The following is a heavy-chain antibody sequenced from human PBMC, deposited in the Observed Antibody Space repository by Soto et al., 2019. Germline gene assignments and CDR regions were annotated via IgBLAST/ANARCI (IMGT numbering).Heavy chain of an antibody. CDR2: MYPGDSDT. J-gene: IGHJ5*02. CDR1: GYDFNTNW. D-gene: IGHD2-21*01. Sequence: GESLKISCRGSGYDFNTNWFGWVRQLPGRGLEWVGIMYPGDSDTRYNPSLQGHVTLSADVTVSTAFLQWRSLKTSDTGIYYCASARHIGPWGQGTLVTVSS. CDR3: ASARHIGP. V-gene: IGHV5-51*01.